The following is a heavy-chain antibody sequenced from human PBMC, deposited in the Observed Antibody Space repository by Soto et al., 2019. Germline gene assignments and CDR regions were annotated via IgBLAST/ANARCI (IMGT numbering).Heavy chain of an antibody. CDR1: GFTFSSYA. CDR3: AEGYSYGLNYYYYGMDV. D-gene: IGHD5-18*01. J-gene: IGHJ6*02. CDR2: ISYDGSNK. V-gene: IGHV3-30-3*01. Sequence: LRLSCAASGFTFSSYAMHGVRQAPGKGLEWVAVISYDGSNKYYADSVKGRFTISRDNSKNTLYLQMNSLRAEDTAVYYCAEGYSYGLNYYYYGMDVWGQGTTVTVS.